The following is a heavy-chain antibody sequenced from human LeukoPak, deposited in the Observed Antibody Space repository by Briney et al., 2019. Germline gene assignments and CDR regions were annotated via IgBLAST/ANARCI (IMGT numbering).Heavy chain of an antibody. Sequence: PGGSLRLSCVASGFTLKSYWMYWVRQAPGKGLVWVSQIKSDGSVTSYADSVKGRFTISRDNAKSTLYLQMNSLRAEDTAVYYCARGGVSAAFDIWGQGTMVTVSS. V-gene: IGHV3-74*01. J-gene: IGHJ3*02. CDR1: GFTLKSYW. CDR3: ARGGVSAAFDI. D-gene: IGHD3-16*01. CDR2: IKSDGSVT.